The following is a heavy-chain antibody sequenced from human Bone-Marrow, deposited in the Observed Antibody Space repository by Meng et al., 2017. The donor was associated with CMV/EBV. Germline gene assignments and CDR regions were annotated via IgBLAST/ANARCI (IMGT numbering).Heavy chain of an antibody. CDR3: ARVLSGYFDY. J-gene: IGHJ4*02. D-gene: IGHD2-15*01. CDR2: IYYSGST. Sequence: HVPLREAGPGLVKPSQTLSLTCTVSGGSISSGDYYWSWIRQPPGKGLEWIGYIYYSGSTCYNPSLKSRVTISVDTSKNQFSLKLSSVTAADTAVYYCARVLSGYFDYWGQGTLVTGSS. V-gene: IGHV4-30-4*08. CDR1: GGSISSGDYY.